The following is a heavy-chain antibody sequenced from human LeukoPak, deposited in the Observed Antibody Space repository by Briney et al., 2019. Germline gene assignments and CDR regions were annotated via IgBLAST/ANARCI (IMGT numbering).Heavy chain of an antibody. CDR3: ARRGYCSGGSCFHSARPLDY. CDR1: GGSISSSSYY. V-gene: IGHV4-39*01. CDR2: IYYSGST. Sequence: SETLSLTCTVSGGSISSSSYYWGWIRQPPGKGLEWIGSIYYSGSTYYNPSLKSRVTISVDTSKNQFSLKLSSVTAADTAVYYCARRGYCSGGSCFHSARPLDYWGQGTLVTVSS. D-gene: IGHD2-15*01. J-gene: IGHJ4*02.